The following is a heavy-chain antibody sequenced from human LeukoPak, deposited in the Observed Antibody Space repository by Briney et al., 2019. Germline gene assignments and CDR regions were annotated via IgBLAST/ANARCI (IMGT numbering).Heavy chain of an antibody. CDR3: ARDAEHIYGRYFAY. V-gene: IGHV4-59*01. J-gene: IGHJ4*02. CDR1: GGSISTYY. Sequence: SETLSLICTVSGGSISTYYWNWIRKTPGKGLEWIGFMQYTGNSKYNPSLKSRVTMLVDTSKNQFSLQLSSVTAADTAVYYCARDAEHIYGRYFAYWGQGILVTVSS. D-gene: IGHD5-18*01. CDR2: MQYTGNS.